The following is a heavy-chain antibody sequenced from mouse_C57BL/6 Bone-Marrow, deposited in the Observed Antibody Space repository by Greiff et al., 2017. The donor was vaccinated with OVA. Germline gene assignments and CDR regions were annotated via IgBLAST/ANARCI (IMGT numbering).Heavy chain of an antibody. V-gene: IGHV5-4*01. J-gene: IGHJ4*01. CDR3: AREGDYYGSSYDYAMDY. CDR1: GFTFSSYA. Sequence: EVKLVESGGGLVKPGGSLKLSCAASGFTFSSYAMSWVRQTPEKRLEWVATISDGGSYTYYPDNVKGRFTISRDNAKNNLYLQMSHLKSEDTAMYYCAREGDYYGSSYDYAMDYWGQGTSVTVSS. D-gene: IGHD1-1*01. CDR2: ISDGGSYT.